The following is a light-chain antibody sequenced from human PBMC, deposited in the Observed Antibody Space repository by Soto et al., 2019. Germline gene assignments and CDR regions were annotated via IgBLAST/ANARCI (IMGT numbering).Light chain of an antibody. CDR1: QSVSSSF. Sequence: EIVLTQSPGTLSLSPGERATLSCRASQSVSSSFLAWYQQKPGQAPRLLIYGASSRATGIPDRFSGSGSGTDFTLTISRLEPEDFAVYYCLLLTFCGGTKVEIK. V-gene: IGKV3-20*01. CDR3: LLLT. J-gene: IGKJ4*01. CDR2: GAS.